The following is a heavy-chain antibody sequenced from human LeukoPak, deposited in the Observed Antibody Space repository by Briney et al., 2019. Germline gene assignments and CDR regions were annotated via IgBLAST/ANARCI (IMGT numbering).Heavy chain of an antibody. CDR3: ARSIVVVPANYYYYYGMDV. CDR2: INPSGGGT. J-gene: IGHJ6*02. V-gene: IGHV1-46*01. D-gene: IGHD2-2*01. CDR1: GYTFTTYY. Sequence: GASVKVSCTAFGYTFTTYYMHWVRQAPGQGLEWMGIINPSGGGTNYARNFQGRVTMTRDTSTSTVYMELSSLRSEDTAVYYCARSIVVVPANYYYYYGMDVWGQGTTVTVSS.